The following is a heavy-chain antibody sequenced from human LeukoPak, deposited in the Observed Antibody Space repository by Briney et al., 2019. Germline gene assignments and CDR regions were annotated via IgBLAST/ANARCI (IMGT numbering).Heavy chain of an antibody. CDR2: INPNSGGT. V-gene: IGHV1-2*02. CDR3: AREPGDYYGSGSYDY. Sequence: ASVKVSCKASGYTFTGYYMHLVRQAPGQGLEWMGWINPNSGGTNYAQKFQGRVTMTRDTSISTAYMELSRLRSDDTAVYYCAREPGDYYGSGSYDYWGQGTLVTVSS. D-gene: IGHD3-10*01. CDR1: GYTFTGYY. J-gene: IGHJ4*02.